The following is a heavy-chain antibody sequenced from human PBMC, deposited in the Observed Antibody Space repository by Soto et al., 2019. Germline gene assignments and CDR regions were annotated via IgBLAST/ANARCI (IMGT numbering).Heavy chain of an antibody. CDR3: ARFPAY. J-gene: IGHJ4*02. CDR2: FYHTGST. V-gene: IGHV4-38-2*02. Sequence: SETLSLTCTVSGYSIISDYYWGWIRQPPGNGLEWIGSFYHTGSTHYNPSLKSRVTISVDTSKNQFSLKLTSVTAADTAVYFCARFPAYWGQGILGTVSA. CDR1: GYSIISDYY.